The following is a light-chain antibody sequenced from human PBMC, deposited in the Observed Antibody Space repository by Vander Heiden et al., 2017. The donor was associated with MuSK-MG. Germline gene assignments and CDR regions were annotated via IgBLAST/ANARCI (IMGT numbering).Light chain of an antibody. V-gene: IGLV2-14*01. CDR3: SSDTSSSTYV. J-gene: IGLJ1*01. CDR1: SSDVGGYTY. Sequence: QSALTQPASVSASPGPSITISCTGTSSDVGGYTYVSWYQQHPAKAPKLMIYEVTKRPAGVANRFSGSKSGNTASLTISGLQAEDEADYYCSSDTSSSTYVFGTGSRVTVL. CDR2: EVT.